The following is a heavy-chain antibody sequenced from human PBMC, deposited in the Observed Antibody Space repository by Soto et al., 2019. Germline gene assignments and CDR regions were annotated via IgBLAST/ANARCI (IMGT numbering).Heavy chain of an antibody. V-gene: IGHV3-53*01. CDR1: GFTVSSNY. Sequence: GGSLRLSCAASGFTVSSNYMSWVRQAPGKGLEWVSVIYSGGSTYYADSVKGRFTISRDNSKNTLYLQMNSLRAEDTAVYYCASSADSSGYYYDYWGQGTLVTVSS. CDR2: IYSGGST. J-gene: IGHJ4*02. CDR3: ASSADSSGYYYDY. D-gene: IGHD3-22*01.